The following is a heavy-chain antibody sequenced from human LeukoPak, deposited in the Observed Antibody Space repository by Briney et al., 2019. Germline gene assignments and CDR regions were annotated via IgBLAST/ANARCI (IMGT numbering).Heavy chain of an antibody. CDR2: ISSSGSTI. CDR3: ARDRLYYYDSTDAFDI. Sequence: PGRSLRLSCAASGFTFSSYEMNWVRQAPGKGLEWVSYISSSGSTIYYADSVKGRFTISRDNAKNSLYLQMNSLRAEDTAVYYCARDRLYYYDSTDAFDIWGQGTMVTVSS. V-gene: IGHV3-48*03. J-gene: IGHJ3*02. D-gene: IGHD3-22*01. CDR1: GFTFSSYE.